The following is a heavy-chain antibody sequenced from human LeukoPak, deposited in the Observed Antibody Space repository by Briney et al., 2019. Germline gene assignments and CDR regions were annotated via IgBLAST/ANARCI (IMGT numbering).Heavy chain of an antibody. CDR2: IKQDGSEK. CDR3: ARDRNYGDLTYGMDV. J-gene: IGHJ6*02. D-gene: IGHD4-17*01. Sequence: GGSLRLSCAASGSTFSSYWMSWVRQAPGKGLEWVANIKQDGSEKYYVDSVKGRFTISRDNAKNSLYLQMNSLRAEDTAVYYCARDRNYGDLTYGMDVWGQGTTVTVSS. CDR1: GSTFSSYW. V-gene: IGHV3-7*01.